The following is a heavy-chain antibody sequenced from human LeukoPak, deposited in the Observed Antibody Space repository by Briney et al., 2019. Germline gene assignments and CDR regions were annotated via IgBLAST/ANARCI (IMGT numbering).Heavy chain of an antibody. J-gene: IGHJ4*02. CDR3: ARVFGLGLTTVTTQFDY. V-gene: IGHV4-38-2*02. D-gene: IGHD4-17*01. CDR2: IYYSGST. CDR1: GYSISSGYY. Sequence: SETLSLTCTVSGYSISSGYYWGWIRQPPGKGLEWIGSIYYSGSTYYNPSLKSRVTISVDTSKNQFSLKLSSVTAADTAVYYCARVFGLGLTTVTTQFDYWGQGTLVTVSS.